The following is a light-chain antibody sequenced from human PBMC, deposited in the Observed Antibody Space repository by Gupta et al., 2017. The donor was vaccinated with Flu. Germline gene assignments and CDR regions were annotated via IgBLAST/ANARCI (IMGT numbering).Light chain of an antibody. CDR3: GAWDSSLNVWL. CDR2: DNN. J-gene: IGLJ3*02. CDR1: SSNIGNNY. Sequence: QSVLTQPPSLSAAPGQKVTISCSGSSSNIGNNYVSWYQHLPGTAPKLLIYDNNNRPSGIPDRFSGSKSGPSATLGITGLQTGDEADYYCGAWDSSLNVWLFGGGTKVTVL. V-gene: IGLV1-51*02.